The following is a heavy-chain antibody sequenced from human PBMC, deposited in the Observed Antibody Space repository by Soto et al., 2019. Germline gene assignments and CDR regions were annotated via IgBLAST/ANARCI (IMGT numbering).Heavy chain of an antibody. Sequence: PGGSLRLSCAASGFTFSSYSMNWVRQAPGKGLEWVSSISSSSSYIYYADSVKGRFTISRDNAKNSLYLQMNSLRAEDTAVYYCARDRDYGDYYYYGMDVWGQVTTVTVSS. CDR1: GFTFSSYS. CDR3: ARDRDYGDYYYYGMDV. J-gene: IGHJ6*02. CDR2: ISSSSSYI. V-gene: IGHV3-21*01. D-gene: IGHD4-17*01.